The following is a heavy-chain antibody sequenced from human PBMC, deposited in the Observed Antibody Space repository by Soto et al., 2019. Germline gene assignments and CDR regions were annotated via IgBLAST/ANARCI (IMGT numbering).Heavy chain of an antibody. CDR3: ATYAEAAGGTGS. V-gene: IGHV4-31*03. CDR2: IRVSGYT. D-gene: IGHD6-13*01. J-gene: IGHJ4*02. CDR1: GGSISSGYYH. Sequence: QVQLQESGPGLVEPSQTLSLTCTVSGGSISSGYYHWSWVRQLPGKGLEWIGYIRVSGYTQYNPSLQSRLTISVDASNNQFPLRLTSATAADTAVYYCATYAEAAGGTGSWGQGTLVTVSS.